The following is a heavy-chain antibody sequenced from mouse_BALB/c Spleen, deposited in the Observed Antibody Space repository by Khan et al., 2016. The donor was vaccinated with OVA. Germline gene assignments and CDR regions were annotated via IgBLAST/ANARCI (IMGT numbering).Heavy chain of an antibody. CDR3: ARAYYRYDGYYAMDY. Sequence: QVQLQQSGPGLVAPSQSLSITCPVSGFSLSRYHIHWVRQPPGKGLEWLGMIWGGGGTDYNSTLKSRLSISKDNSKSQVFLKMNSLQTDDSAMYYCARAYYRYDGYYAMDYWGQGTLVTVSS. D-gene: IGHD2-14*01. CDR2: IWGGGGT. CDR1: GFSLSRYH. V-gene: IGHV2-6-4*01. J-gene: IGHJ4*01.